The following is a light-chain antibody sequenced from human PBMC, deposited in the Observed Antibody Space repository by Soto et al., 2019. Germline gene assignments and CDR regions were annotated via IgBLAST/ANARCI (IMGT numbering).Light chain of an antibody. V-gene: IGKV3-20*01. J-gene: IGKJ5*01. CDR1: QSVTNSY. Sequence: EIVLAQSPGTLSLSPGERATLSCRASQSVTNSYLAWYQQKPGQAPRLLIYGASSRATGIPDRFSGSGSGTDFTLTISRLEPEDFAVYYCQQYGSSPRSFGQGTRLE. CDR3: QQYGSSPRS. CDR2: GAS.